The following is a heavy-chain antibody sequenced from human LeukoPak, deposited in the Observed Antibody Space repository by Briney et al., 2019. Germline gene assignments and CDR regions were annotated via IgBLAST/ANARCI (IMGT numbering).Heavy chain of an antibody. CDR1: GFTFSSYS. CDR3: ARGSYGDYEY. J-gene: IGHJ4*02. V-gene: IGHV3-21*01. D-gene: IGHD4-17*01. Sequence: PGGSLRLSCAASGFTFSSYSMNWVRQAPGKGLEWVSSISSGSSYIYYADSVKGRFTISRDNAKNSLYLQMNSLRAEDTAVYYCARGSYGDYEYWGQGTLVTVSS. CDR2: ISSGSSYI.